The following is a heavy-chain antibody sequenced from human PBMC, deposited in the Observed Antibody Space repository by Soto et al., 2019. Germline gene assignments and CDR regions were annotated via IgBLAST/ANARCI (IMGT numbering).Heavy chain of an antibody. D-gene: IGHD3-3*01. CDR2: ISYDGSNK. CDR1: GFTFSSYG. CDR3: AKDIGRFLEWYYYGMDV. V-gene: IGHV3-30*18. Sequence: GGSLRLSCAASGFTFSSYGMHWVRQAPGKGLEWVAVISYDGSNKYYADSVKGRFTISRDNSKNTLYLQMNSLRAEDTAVYYCAKDIGRFLEWYYYGMDVWGQGTTVTVSS. J-gene: IGHJ6*02.